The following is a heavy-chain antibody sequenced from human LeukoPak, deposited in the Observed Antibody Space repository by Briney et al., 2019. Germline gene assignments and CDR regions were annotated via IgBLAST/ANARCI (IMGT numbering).Heavy chain of an antibody. CDR3: VKGGWELDY. Sequence: GGSLRLSCAASGFIVRDFWMAWVRQAPGKGLEWVAHIKEARPADYYVDSVKGRFTISKDDGKNSLHLQMNSLRVEDTAVYYCVKGGWELDYWGQGTLVTVSS. CDR1: GFIVRDFW. D-gene: IGHD4-23*01. CDR2: IKEARPAD. V-gene: IGHV3-7*01. J-gene: IGHJ4*02.